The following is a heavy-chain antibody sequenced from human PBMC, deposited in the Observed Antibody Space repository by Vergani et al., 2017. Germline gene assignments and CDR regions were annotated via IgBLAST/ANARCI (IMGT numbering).Heavy chain of an antibody. D-gene: IGHD2-2*02. V-gene: IGHV4-34*01. CDR2: INHSGST. CDR3: ARVLSGQYRGYCSSTSCYKGLYYYYYMDV. CDR1: GGSFSGYY. J-gene: IGHJ6*03. Sequence: QVQLQQWGAGLLKPSETLSLTCAVYGGSFSGYYWSWIRQPPGKGLEWIGEINHSGSTNYNPSLKSRVTISVDTSKNQFSLKLSSVTAADTAVYYCARVLSGQYRGYCSSTSCYKGLYYYYYMDVWGKGTTVTVYS.